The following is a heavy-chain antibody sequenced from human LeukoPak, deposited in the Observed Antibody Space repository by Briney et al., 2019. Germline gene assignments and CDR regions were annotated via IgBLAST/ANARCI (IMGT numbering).Heavy chain of an antibody. Sequence: SETLSLTCAVYGGSFSGYFWTWIRQPPGKGLEWIGEINRSGSTNYNPSLKSRVTISVDTSKNQFSLKLSSVTAADTAVYYCARVTVVPAAIASSSVDYWGQGTLVTVSS. J-gene: IGHJ4*02. V-gene: IGHV4-34*01. CDR3: ARVTVVPAAIASSSVDY. CDR2: INRSGST. CDR1: GGSFSGYF. D-gene: IGHD2-2*01.